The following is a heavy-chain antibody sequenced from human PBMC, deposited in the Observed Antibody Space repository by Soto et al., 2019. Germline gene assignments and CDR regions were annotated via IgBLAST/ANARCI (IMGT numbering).Heavy chain of an antibody. Sequence: QVQLVESGGGVVQPGRSLSLSCAASGFTFDSYGMHWVRQAPGKGLEWVAVISSDGNNKYYADSVKGRFTISRDNFKNTLYLQMSSLRADDTAVYYCAKYLLPNTWTTCGSWGQGTLVTVSS. J-gene: IGHJ5*02. D-gene: IGHD2-15*01. CDR3: AKYLLPNTWTTCGS. V-gene: IGHV3-30*18. CDR1: GFTFDSYG. CDR2: ISSDGNNK.